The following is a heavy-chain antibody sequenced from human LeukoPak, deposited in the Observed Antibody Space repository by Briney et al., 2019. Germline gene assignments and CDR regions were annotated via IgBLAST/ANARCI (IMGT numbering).Heavy chain of an antibody. CDR2: IYSDGSST. Sequence: GGSLRLSCAASGFTFSSYWMYWVRQAPGKGLVWVSRIYSDGSSTRYADSVKGRFTISRDNAKNTLYLQMNSLRAEDTAVYYWAREYCGGDCYPFDYWGQGTLVTVSS. CDR3: AREYCGGDCYPFDY. CDR1: GFTFSSYW. J-gene: IGHJ4*02. V-gene: IGHV3-74*01. D-gene: IGHD2-21*02.